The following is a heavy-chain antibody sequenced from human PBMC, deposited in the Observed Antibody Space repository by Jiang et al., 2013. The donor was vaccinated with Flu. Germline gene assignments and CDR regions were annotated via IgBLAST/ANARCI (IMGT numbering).Heavy chain of an antibody. Sequence: QLLESGGDLVKPGGSLRLSCTASGFTFNNAWMNWVRQAPGKGLEWVAFIRYDEAKIYYANSVKGRFTISRDNSKNTLYLQMNSLKAEDTAVYYCADLPDYWGQGTLVTVSS. CDR3: ADLPDY. CDR1: GFTFNNAW. CDR2: IRYDEAKI. J-gene: IGHJ4*02. V-gene: IGHV3-30*02.